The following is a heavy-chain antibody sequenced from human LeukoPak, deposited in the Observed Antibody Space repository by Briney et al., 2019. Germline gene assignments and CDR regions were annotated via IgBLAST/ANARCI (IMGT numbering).Heavy chain of an antibody. D-gene: IGHD3-3*01. V-gene: IGHV3-23*01. CDR3: VKGGQRYDFWRFDF. J-gene: IGHJ5*01. Sequence: GGSLRLSCEASGFSFSIYAMSWVRQAPGKGLEWVSSISGNGGSTYYANSVKGRFTIARDNSKNTLYMEMNKLTEENTALYYCVKGGQRYDFWRFDFWGRGTLVTVSS. CDR1: GFSFSIYA. CDR2: ISGNGGST.